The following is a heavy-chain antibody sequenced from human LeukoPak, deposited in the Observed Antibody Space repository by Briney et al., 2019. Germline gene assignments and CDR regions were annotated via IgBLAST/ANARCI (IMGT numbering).Heavy chain of an antibody. CDR3: ARGASTFDH. CDR2: IHHTGST. Sequence: SETLSLTCTVSDGSISNYYWSWIRQTPGRGLEWIGYIHHTGSTTNNPYLKSRVTMSVDMSKNQFSLKLNSVIAADTAVYYCARGASTFDHWGQGTLVTVSS. J-gene: IGHJ4*02. CDR1: DGSISNYY. V-gene: IGHV4-59*01. D-gene: IGHD2-2*01.